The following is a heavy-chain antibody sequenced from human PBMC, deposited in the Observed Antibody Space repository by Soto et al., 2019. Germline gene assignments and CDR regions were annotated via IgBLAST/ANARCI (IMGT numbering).Heavy chain of an antibody. CDR1: GDTFTGYD. CDR2: INPNSGGT. V-gene: IGHV1-2*04. CDR3: AREQCSGGSCYDAMEG. J-gene: IGHJ6*02. D-gene: IGHD2-15*01. Sequence: ASVKVSCTASGDTFTGYDMHWVRQAPGQGLEWMGWINPNSGGTNYAQKFQGWVTMTRDTSISTAYMELSMRRSDNTAVYYCAREQCSGGSCYDAMEGWGQGTTVTVSS.